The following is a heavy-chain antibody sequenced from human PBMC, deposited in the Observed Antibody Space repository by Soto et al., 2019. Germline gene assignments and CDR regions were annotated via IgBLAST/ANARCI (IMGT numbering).Heavy chain of an antibody. CDR1: GFNLSAYS. V-gene: IGHV3-21*04. D-gene: IGHD1-26*01. CDR3: AKYSDPYPVYNGLHL. CDR2: ISSSSSYS. Sequence: EVQLVESGGGLVKPGGSLTLSCVASGFNLSAYSMNWVRQAPGKGLEWVSFISSSSSYSYYADSVKGRFTISRDNSRNTLYLQMDSLRAEDTAIYYCAKYSDPYPVYNGLHLWGQGTTVIVSS. J-gene: IGHJ6*02.